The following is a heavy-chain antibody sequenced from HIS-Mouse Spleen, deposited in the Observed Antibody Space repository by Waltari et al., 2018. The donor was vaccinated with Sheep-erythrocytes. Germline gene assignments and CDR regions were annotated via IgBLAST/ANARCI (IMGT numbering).Heavy chain of an antibody. D-gene: IGHD1-1*01. Sequence: EVQLVESGGGLVQPGRSLRLSCAASGFTFDDYAMHWVREARGKGMEWVSGISWNSGSIGYADSVKGRFTISRDNAKNSLYLQMNSLRAEDTALYYCAKDIGTGLSYGMDVWGQGTTVTVSS. CDR3: AKDIGTGLSYGMDV. CDR1: GFTFDDYA. V-gene: IGHV3-9*01. CDR2: ISWNSGSI. J-gene: IGHJ6*02.